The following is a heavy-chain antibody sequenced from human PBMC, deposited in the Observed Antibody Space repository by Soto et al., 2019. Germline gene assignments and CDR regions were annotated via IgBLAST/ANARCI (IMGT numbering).Heavy chain of an antibody. CDR1: GGSISSSNW. CDR3: ARARVVIMSYYYYGMDV. V-gene: IGHV4-4*02. CDR2: IYHSGST. D-gene: IGHD3-3*01. J-gene: IGHJ6*02. Sequence: PSETLSLTCAVSGGSISSSNWWSLVRQPPGKGLEWIGEIYHSGSTNYNPSLKSRVTISVDKSKNQFSLKLSSVTAADTAVYYCARARVVIMSYYYYGMDVWGQGTTVTVSS.